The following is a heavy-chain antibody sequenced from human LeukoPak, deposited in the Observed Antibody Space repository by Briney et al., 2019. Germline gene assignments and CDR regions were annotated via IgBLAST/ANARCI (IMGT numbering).Heavy chain of an antibody. V-gene: IGHV1-8*02. Sequence: ASVKVSCKASGYTFTSYGISWVRQAPGQGLEWMGWMNPNSGNTGYAQKFQGRVTMTRNTSISTAYMELSSLRSEDTAVYYCARVTMVRGGTHYYYYMDVWGKGTTVTISS. D-gene: IGHD3-10*01. CDR3: ARVTMVRGGTHYYYYMDV. CDR1: GYTFTSYG. CDR2: MNPNSGNT. J-gene: IGHJ6*03.